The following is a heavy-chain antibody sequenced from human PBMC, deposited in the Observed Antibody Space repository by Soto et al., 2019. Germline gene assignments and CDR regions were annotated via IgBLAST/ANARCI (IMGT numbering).Heavy chain of an antibody. CDR3: AKGKTSGWYYFDF. J-gene: IGHJ4*02. CDR1: GFTFDSCA. D-gene: IGHD6-19*01. V-gene: IGHV3-23*01. CDR2: ISGSGGST. Sequence: GGSLRLSCAASGFTFDSCAMSWVRQAPGKGLEWILGISGSGGSTYYADSVKGRFTISRDNSKNTVYLQMNSLRADDTAVYYCAKGKTSGWYYFDFWRQGTLVMVSS.